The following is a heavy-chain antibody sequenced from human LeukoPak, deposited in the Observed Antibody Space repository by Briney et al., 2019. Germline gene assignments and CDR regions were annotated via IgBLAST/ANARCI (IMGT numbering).Heavy chain of an antibody. D-gene: IGHD3-9*01. CDR2: VYYSGST. Sequence: SETLSLTCTVSGGSVSSDGFYWTWIRQPPGKGLEWIGYVYYSGSTNYNSSLKSRVTISLDTSKNQFSLKLNSVTAADTAVFYCARRLTRPERFDSWGQGTLVTVSS. CDR1: GGSVSSDGFY. V-gene: IGHV4-61*08. CDR3: ARRLTRPERFDS. J-gene: IGHJ4*02.